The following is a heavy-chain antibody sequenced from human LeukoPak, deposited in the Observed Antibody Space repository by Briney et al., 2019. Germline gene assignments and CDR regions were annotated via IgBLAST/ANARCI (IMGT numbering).Heavy chain of an antibody. CDR3: ARSPEYSSSWLNAFDI. CDR1: GGSFSGYY. J-gene: IGHJ3*02. D-gene: IGHD6-13*01. V-gene: IGHV4-34*01. CDR2: INHSGST. Sequence: PSETLSLTCAVYGGSFSGYYWSWIRQPPGKGLEWIGEINHSGSTNYNPSLKSRVTISVDTSKNQFSLKLSSVTAADTAVYYCARSPEYSSSWLNAFDIWGQGTMVTVSS.